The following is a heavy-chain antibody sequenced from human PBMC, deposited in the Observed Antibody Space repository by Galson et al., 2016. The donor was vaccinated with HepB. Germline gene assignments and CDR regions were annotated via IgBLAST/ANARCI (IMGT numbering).Heavy chain of an antibody. D-gene: IGHD3-10*01. V-gene: IGHV3-23*01. CDR3: AKARGVNTYYYYYMDV. CDR2: ISGASGTT. CDR1: GFTFSSYA. Sequence: SLRLSCAASGFTFSSYAMAWVRQAPGKGLEWVSGISGASGTTLYADSVKGRFTMSRDNSRDALYLEMNTLRVEDTAVYFCAKARGVNTYYYYYMDVWGKGTTVTVSS. J-gene: IGHJ6*03.